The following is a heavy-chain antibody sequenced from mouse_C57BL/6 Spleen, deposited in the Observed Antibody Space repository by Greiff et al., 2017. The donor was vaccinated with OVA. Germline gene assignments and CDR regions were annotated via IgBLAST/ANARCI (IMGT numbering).Heavy chain of an antibody. CDR1: GYTFTDYY. CDR2: INPNNGGT. CDR3: ARCYDLADWYFDV. J-gene: IGHJ1*03. V-gene: IGHV1-26*01. D-gene: IGHD2-4*01. Sequence: EVQLQQSGPELVKPGASVKISCKASGYTFTDYYMNWVKQSHGKSLEWIGDINPNNGGTSYNQKFKGKATLTVDKSSSTAYMELRSLTSEDSAVYYCARCYDLADWYFDVWGTGTTVTVSS.